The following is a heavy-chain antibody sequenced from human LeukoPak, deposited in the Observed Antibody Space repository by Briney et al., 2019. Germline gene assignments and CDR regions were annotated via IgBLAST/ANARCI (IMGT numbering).Heavy chain of an antibody. V-gene: IGHV1-24*01. J-gene: IGHJ5*02. CDR2: FGPEDGET. CDR1: GYTLSELS. Sequence: GASVKVSCKVSGYTLSELSMHWVRQAPGKGLEWTGGFGPEDGETIYAQKFQGRVTMTEDASTDTAYMELSSLRSEDTAVYYWGTVGDPCWFDPWGQGTLVTVSS. CDR3: GTVGDPCWFDP.